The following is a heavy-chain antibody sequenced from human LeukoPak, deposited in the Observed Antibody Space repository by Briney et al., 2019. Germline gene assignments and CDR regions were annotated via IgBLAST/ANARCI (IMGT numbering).Heavy chain of an antibody. CDR1: GYTFTGYY. J-gene: IGHJ5*02. CDR2: INSNSGGT. V-gene: IGHV1-2*02. Sequence: GASVTVSCKASGYTFTGYYMHWVRQAPGQGLEWMGWINSNSGGTNYAQKFQGRVTMTRDTSISTAYMELSRLRSEDMAVYYCARGPRRNWFDPWGQGTLVTVSS. CDR3: ARGPRRNWFDP.